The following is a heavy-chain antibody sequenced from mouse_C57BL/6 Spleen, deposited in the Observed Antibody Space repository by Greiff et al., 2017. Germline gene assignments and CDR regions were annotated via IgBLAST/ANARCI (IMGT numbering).Heavy chain of an antibody. J-gene: IGHJ3*01. Sequence: QVQLQQPGAELVKPGAPVKLSCKASGYTFTSYWMHWVKQRPGQGLEWIGMIHPNSGSTNYNEKFKSKATLTVDKSSSTAYMQLSSLTSEDSAVYYCARDDYDEGAWFAYWGQGTLVTVSA. D-gene: IGHD2-4*01. CDR3: ARDDYDEGAWFAY. CDR1: GYTFTSYW. CDR2: IHPNSGST. V-gene: IGHV1-64*01.